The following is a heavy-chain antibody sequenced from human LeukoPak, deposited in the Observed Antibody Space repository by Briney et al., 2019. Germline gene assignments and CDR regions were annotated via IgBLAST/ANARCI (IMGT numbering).Heavy chain of an antibody. Sequence: GGSLRLSCAASGFTFSSYAMHWVRQAPGKGLEWVAVISYDGSDKYYADSVKGRFTISRVNSKNTLYLQMNSLRAEDTAVYYCARDRGPGYYDSSGYPDYWGQGTLVTVSS. CDR3: ARDRGPGYYDSSGYPDY. J-gene: IGHJ4*02. V-gene: IGHV3-30-3*01. D-gene: IGHD3-22*01. CDR1: GFTFSSYA. CDR2: ISYDGSDK.